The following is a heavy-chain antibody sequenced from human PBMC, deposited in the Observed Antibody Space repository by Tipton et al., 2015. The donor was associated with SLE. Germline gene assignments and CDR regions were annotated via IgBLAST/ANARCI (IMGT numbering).Heavy chain of an antibody. Sequence: LRLSCTVSGGSISSGGYYWSWIRQHPGKGLEWIGYIYTSGSTNYNPSLKSRVTISVDTSKNQFSLKLSSVTAADTAVYYCARGASYGTDYWGQGTLVTVSS. CDR2: IYTSGST. CDR3: ARGASYGTDY. V-gene: IGHV4-61*09. CDR1: GGSISSGGYY. J-gene: IGHJ4*02. D-gene: IGHD5-18*01.